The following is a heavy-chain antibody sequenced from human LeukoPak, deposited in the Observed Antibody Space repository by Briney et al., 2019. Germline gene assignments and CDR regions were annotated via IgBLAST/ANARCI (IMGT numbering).Heavy chain of an antibody. CDR3: ARVYYDFWSGYWSPYYYGMDV. J-gene: IGHJ6*02. D-gene: IGHD3-3*01. CDR1: GFTFSSYW. Sequence: GGSLRLSCAASGFTFSSYWMSWVRQAPGKGLEWVANIKQDGSEKYYVDSVKGRFTISRDNAKNSLYLQMNSLRAEDTAVYYCARVYYDFWSGYWSPYYYGMDVWGQGTTVTVSS. V-gene: IGHV3-7*01. CDR2: IKQDGSEK.